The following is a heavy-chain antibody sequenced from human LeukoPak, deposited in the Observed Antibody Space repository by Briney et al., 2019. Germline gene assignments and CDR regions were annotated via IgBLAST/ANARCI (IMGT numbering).Heavy chain of an antibody. J-gene: IGHJ6*03. Sequence: GASVKVSCKASGYTFTGYYMHWVRQAPGQGLESMGWINPNSGGTNYAQKFQGRVTMTRDTSISTAYMELSRLRSDDTAVYYCARGGTMIGYYYYYMDVWGKGTTVTVSS. CDR1: GYTFTGYY. CDR2: INPNSGGT. CDR3: ARGGTMIGYYYYYMDV. V-gene: IGHV1-2*02. D-gene: IGHD3-10*02.